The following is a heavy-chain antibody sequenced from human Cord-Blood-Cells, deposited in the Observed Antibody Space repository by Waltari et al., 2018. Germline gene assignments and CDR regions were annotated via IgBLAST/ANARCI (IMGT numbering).Heavy chain of an antibody. CDR2: IWYDGINK. Sequence: QVQLVESGGAVVQPGRSLRLPCAASGFTFSSFVMHWVCQAPGKGLEWVAVIWYDGINKYYADSVKGRFTISRDNSKNTLYLQMNSLRAEDTTVYYCASPGGSGYDFAFDIWGQGTMVTVSS. D-gene: IGHD5-12*01. CDR3: ASPGGSGYDFAFDI. J-gene: IGHJ3*02. CDR1: GFTFSSFV. V-gene: IGHV3-33*01.